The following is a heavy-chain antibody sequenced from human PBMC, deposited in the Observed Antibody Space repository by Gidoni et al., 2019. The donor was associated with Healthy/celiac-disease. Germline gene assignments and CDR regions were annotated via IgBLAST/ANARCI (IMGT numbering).Heavy chain of an antibody. D-gene: IGHD5-18*01. CDR1: GFTFSSYG. CDR3: AKTAMTKLGYFQH. V-gene: IGHV3-30*18. J-gene: IGHJ1*01. Sequence: QVQLVESGGGVVQPGRSLRLSCSASGFTFSSYGMHWVRQAPGKGLEWVAVISYDGSNKYYADSVKGRFTISRDNSKNTLYLQMNSLRAEDTAVYYCAKTAMTKLGYFQHWGQGTLVTVSS. CDR2: ISYDGSNK.